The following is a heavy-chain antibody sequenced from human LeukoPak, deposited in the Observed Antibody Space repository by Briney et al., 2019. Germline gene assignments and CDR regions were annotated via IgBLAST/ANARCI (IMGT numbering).Heavy chain of an antibody. J-gene: IGHJ4*02. D-gene: IGHD4-17*01. CDR1: GFTFSTYW. CDR3: ARGYGVLDY. V-gene: IGHV3-7*04. CDR2: IKLDGSEK. Sequence: GGSLRLSCAASGFTFSTYWMTWVRQAPGKGLEWVANIKLDGSEKYYVDSVKGRFTISRDNAKNSLYLQMNSLRAEDTAVYYCARGYGVLDYWGQGSLVTVSS.